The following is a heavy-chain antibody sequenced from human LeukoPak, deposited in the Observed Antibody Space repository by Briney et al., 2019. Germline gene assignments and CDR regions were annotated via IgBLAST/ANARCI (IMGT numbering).Heavy chain of an antibody. CDR2: IIPIFGTA. CDR3: ARDSPLGISHHPTYFDY. CDR1: GGTFSSYA. V-gene: IGHV1-69*13. J-gene: IGHJ4*02. Sequence: GASVKVSCKASGGTFSSYAISWVRQAPGQGLEWMGGIIPIFGTANYAQKFQGRVAITADESTSTAYMELSSLRSEDTAVYYCARDSPLGISHHPTYFDYWGQGTLVTVSS.